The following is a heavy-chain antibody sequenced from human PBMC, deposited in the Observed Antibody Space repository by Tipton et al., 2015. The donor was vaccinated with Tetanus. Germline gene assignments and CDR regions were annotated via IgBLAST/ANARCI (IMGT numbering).Heavy chain of an antibody. CDR2: IYYSGST. CDR3: ARQDTLNYYYVGYFHD. D-gene: IGHD3-22*01. CDR1: GSSITSTTHY. J-gene: IGHJ1*01. Sequence: TLSLTCTVSGSSITSTTHYWGWIRQAPGKGLEWIGFIYYSGSTYYNASLRSRVTIPVDTSKNQFSLQLHPVTAADTAVYYCARQDTLNYYYVGYFHDWGQGTLVTVSS. V-gene: IGHV4-39*01.